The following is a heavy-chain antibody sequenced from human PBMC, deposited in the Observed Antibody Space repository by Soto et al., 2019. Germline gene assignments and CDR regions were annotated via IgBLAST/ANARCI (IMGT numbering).Heavy chain of an antibody. Sequence: QVQLQQWGAGLLKPSETQSLTCAVYGGCFSGYYWSWIRQPPGNGLEWIGEINHSGSTNYNPSLKSRVTISVDTSKNQFSLKLSSVTAADTAVYYCARFEDIVVVPAAMEGYWYFDLWGRGTLVTVSS. CDR3: ARFEDIVVVPAAMEGYWYFDL. CDR2: INHSGST. D-gene: IGHD2-2*01. J-gene: IGHJ2*01. V-gene: IGHV4-34*01. CDR1: GGCFSGYY.